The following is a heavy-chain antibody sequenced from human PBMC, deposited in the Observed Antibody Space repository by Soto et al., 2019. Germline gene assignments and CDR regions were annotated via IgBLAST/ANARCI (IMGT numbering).Heavy chain of an antibody. V-gene: IGHV1-69*06. CDR3: ATFDFWSGYYNGNDSYYGMEV. Sequence: PVEFSCKASGGTFSSDAISWVLQAHGQGLEWMGGIIPIFGTANYAQKYQGRVTITADKSTSTDYGELSSLRSEDTAVYYCATFDFWSGYYNGNDSYYGMEVWGQGTTVTSP. J-gene: IGHJ6*02. D-gene: IGHD3-3*01. CDR2: IIPIFGTA. CDR1: GGTFSSDA.